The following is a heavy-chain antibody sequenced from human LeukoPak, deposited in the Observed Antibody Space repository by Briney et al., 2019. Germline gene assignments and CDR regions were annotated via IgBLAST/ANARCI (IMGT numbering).Heavy chain of an antibody. CDR2: ITSGSSYI. J-gene: IGHJ5*02. Sequence: GGSLRLSCAASGFTFSSYNMNWVRQAPGKGLEWVSSITSGSSYIYYADSVKGRFTISRDNAKNSLYLQMNSLRAEDTAVYYCARKTTVTTFDPWGQGTLVTVSS. CDR1: GFTFSSYN. D-gene: IGHD4-17*01. V-gene: IGHV3-21*01. CDR3: ARKTTVTTFDP.